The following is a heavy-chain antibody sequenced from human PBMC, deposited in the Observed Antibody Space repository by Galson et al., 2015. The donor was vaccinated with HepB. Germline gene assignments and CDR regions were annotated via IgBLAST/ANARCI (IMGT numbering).Heavy chain of an antibody. J-gene: IGHJ6*02. CDR3: ARADYGDYSSYYYGMDV. D-gene: IGHD4-17*01. Sequence: SLRLSCAASGFTFSSYAMHWVRQAPGKGLEWVAVISYDGSNKYYADSVKGRFTISRDNSKNTLYLQMNSLRAEDTAVYYCARADYGDYSSYYYGMDVWGQGTTVTVSS. CDR2: ISYDGSNK. CDR1: GFTFSSYA. V-gene: IGHV3-30*04.